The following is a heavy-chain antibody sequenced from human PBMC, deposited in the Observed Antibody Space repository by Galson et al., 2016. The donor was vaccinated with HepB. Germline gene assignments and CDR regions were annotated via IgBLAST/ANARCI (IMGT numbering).Heavy chain of an antibody. D-gene: IGHD6-13*01. Sequence: SVKVSCKASGYTFTSYGFSWVRQAPGQGLEWMGWINTYNGNTNYEQKLQGRVTMTTDTSTSTAYMELRSLRSDDTAVYYCARAFSSSWNEIWFDPWGQGTLVIVSS. V-gene: IGHV1-18*01. CDR1: GYTFTSYG. CDR2: INTYNGNT. CDR3: ARAFSSSWNEIWFDP. J-gene: IGHJ5*02.